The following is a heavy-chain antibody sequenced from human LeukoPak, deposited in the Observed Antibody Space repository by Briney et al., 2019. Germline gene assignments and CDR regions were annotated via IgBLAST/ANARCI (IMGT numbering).Heavy chain of an antibody. D-gene: IGHD2-2*01. CDR1: GFSFSSSD. CDR2: ISSGSTLI. J-gene: IGHJ4*02. CDR3: AKEGRSTTPGY. V-gene: IGHV3-21*01. Sequence: TGGSLRLSCAASGFSFSSSDMDWVRQAPGRGREWVASISSGSTLIYYTDSVKGRFTISRDNAKNSLYLQMNSLRGEDTAVYFCAKEGRSTTPGYWGQGTLVTVPS.